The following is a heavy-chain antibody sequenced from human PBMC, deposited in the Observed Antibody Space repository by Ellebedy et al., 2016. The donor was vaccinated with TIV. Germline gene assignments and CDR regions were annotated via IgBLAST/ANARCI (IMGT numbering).Heavy chain of an antibody. CDR3: ARVVGYSYGYGSFDY. V-gene: IGHV4-59*08. D-gene: IGHD5-18*01. CDR2: IHYSGNT. CDR1: GGSINGYY. Sequence: MPSETLSLTCSVSGGSINGYYWTWIRQPPGKGLEWVGYIHYSGNTNYNPSLKSRITISLDTSKSQVSLKVSSVTAADTAVYYCARVVGYSYGYGSFDYWGQGTLVTVSS. J-gene: IGHJ4*02.